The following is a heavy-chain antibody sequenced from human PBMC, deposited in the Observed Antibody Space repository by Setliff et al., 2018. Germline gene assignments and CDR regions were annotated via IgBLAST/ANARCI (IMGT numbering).Heavy chain of an antibody. V-gene: IGHV1-69*13. CDR1: GRLFNNFA. Sequence: SVKVSCKAPGRLFNNFAFSWVRQAPGQGLEWMGRLIPIFNTPNYAQKFQDRITLSADESTGTAYMELTSLTFGDTAIYYCARDIGVTTAGATFRGFDTWGQGTQVTVSS. CDR3: ARDIGVTTAGATFRGFDT. D-gene: IGHD3-9*01. J-gene: IGHJ4*02. CDR2: LIPIFNTP.